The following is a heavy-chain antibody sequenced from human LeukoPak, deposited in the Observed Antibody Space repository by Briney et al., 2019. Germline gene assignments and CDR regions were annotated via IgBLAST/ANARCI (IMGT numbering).Heavy chain of an antibody. CDR3: AKRFSDYGMDV. V-gene: IGHV5-51*01. J-gene: IGHJ6*02. Sequence: NRGESLKISCKASGYPFSNYWIAWVRQMPGKGLEWMGIIDPDDSETGYSPSFQGQVTISVDESISTAFLQWSSLKASDTAIYYCAKRFSDYGMDVWGQGTTVTVSS. CDR1: GYPFSNYW. D-gene: IGHD3-3*02. CDR2: IDPDDSET.